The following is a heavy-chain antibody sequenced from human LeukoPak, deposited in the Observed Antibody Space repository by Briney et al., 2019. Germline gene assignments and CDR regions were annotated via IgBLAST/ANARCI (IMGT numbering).Heavy chain of an antibody. CDR1: GDAFRSDD. CDR2: IMSGRI. Sequence: ASVKVSCKAGGDAFRSDDFAWVRQAPGQGLEWMGGIMSGRIKYAQKFQGRVTISADESSSAAFIQLNSLTSEDTAVYYCARGGAGDTSFITEAYAYDMWGQGTMVTVSS. CDR3: ARGGAGDTSFITEAYAYDM. D-gene: IGHD3-3*01. J-gene: IGHJ3*02. V-gene: IGHV1-69*13.